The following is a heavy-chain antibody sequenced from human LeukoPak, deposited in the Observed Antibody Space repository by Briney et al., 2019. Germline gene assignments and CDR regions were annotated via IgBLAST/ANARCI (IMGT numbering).Heavy chain of an antibody. CDR1: GFTLDDYA. Sequence: GGSLRLSCVASGFTLDDYALHWVRHAPGKGLEWISFISGDGDSTYYADSVKGRFTISRDNSKNSLYLQMSSLRAEDTALYYCAKGVRSGTYYNCFDPWGQGTLVTVSS. CDR3: AKGVRSGTYYNCFDP. V-gene: IGHV3-43*02. D-gene: IGHD1-26*01. CDR2: ISGDGDST. J-gene: IGHJ5*02.